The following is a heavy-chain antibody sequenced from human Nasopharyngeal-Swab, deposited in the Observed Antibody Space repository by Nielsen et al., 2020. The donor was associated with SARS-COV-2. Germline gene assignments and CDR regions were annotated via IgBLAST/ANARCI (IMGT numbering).Heavy chain of an antibody. CDR1: GFTFSSYS. V-gene: IGHV3-48*02. D-gene: IGHD3-10*01. J-gene: IGHJ6*02. CDR3: ARVPTMEVMYYYYGMDV. CDR2: ISSSSSTI. Sequence: GESLKISCAASGFTFSSYSMNWVRQAPGKGLEWVSYISSSSSTIYYADSVKGRFTISRDNAKNSLYLQMSSLRDEDTAVYYCARVPTMEVMYYYYGMDVWGQGTTVTVSS.